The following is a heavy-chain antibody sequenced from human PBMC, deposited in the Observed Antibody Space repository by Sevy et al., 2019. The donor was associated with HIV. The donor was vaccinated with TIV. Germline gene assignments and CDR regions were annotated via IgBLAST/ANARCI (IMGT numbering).Heavy chain of an antibody. CDR2: ISSSSSYI. CDR1: GFTFSSYS. CDR3: AREGGGYSYGSKAAGMDV. D-gene: IGHD5-18*01. V-gene: IGHV3-21*01. J-gene: IGHJ6*02. Sequence: GESLKISCAASGFTFSSYSMNWVRQAPGKRLEWVSSISSSSSYIYYADSVKGRFTISRDNAKNSLYLQMNSLRAEDTAVYYCAREGGGYSYGSKAAGMDVSGQGTTVTVSS.